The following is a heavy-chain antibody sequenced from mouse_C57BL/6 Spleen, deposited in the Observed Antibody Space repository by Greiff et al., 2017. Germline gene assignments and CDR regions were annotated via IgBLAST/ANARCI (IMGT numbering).Heavy chain of an antibody. V-gene: IGHV1-7*01. CDR3: ASVNYYGSTSDY. CDR1: GYPFTSYW. CDR2: INPSSGYT. J-gene: IGHJ2*01. Sequence: QVQLKQSGAELAKPGASVKLSCKASGYPFTSYWMHWVKQRPGQGLEWIGYINPSSGYTKYNQKFKDKATLTADKSSSTAYMQLSSLAYEASSVYDCASVNYYGSTSDYWGQGTTLTVSS. D-gene: IGHD1-1*01.